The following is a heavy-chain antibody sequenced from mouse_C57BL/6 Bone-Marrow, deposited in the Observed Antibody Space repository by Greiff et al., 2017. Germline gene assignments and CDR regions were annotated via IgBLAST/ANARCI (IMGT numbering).Heavy chain of an antibody. CDR1: GFTFSSYA. V-gene: IGHV5-4*03. CDR2: ISDGGSYT. Sequence: EVMLVESGGGLVKPGGSLKLSCAASGFTFSSYAMSWVRQTPEKRLEWVATISDGGSYTYYPDNVKGRFTISRDNAKNNLYLQMSHLKSEDTAMYYCARLDYYGSSYAMDYWGQGTSVTVSS. J-gene: IGHJ4*01. CDR3: ARLDYYGSSYAMDY. D-gene: IGHD1-1*01.